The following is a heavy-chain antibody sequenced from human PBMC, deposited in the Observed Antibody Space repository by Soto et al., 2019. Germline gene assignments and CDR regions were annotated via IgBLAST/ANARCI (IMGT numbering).Heavy chain of an antibody. D-gene: IGHD3-10*01. CDR1: GFTFSSYA. CDR2: ISGSGGST. J-gene: IGHJ4*02. CDR3: AKDYFVAGDDY. Sequence: GGSLRLSCAASGFTFSSYAMSWVRQAPGKGLEWVSAISGSGGSTYYADSVKGRFTIARDNSKNTLYLQMNSMRAEDKVGYYCAKDYFVAGDDYWGQGTLVTVSS. V-gene: IGHV3-23*01.